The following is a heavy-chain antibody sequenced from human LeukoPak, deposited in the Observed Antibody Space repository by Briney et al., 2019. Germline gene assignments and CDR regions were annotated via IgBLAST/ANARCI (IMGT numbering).Heavy chain of an antibody. J-gene: IGHJ4*02. D-gene: IGHD3-22*01. CDR1: GFTFDDYG. V-gene: IGHV3-20*04. CDR2: INWNGGST. CDR3: ARVGYDSSGYSYYFDY. Sequence: GGSLRLXCAASGFTFDDYGMSWVRQPPGKGLEWVSGINWNGGSTGYADSVKGRFTISRDNAKNSLYLQMNSLRAEDTALYYCARVGYDSSGYSYYFDYWGQGTLVTVSS.